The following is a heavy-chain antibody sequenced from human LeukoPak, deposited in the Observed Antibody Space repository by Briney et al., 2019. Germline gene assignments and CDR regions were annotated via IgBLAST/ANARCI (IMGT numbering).Heavy chain of an antibody. CDR1: GASISSYY. J-gene: IGHJ4*02. D-gene: IGHD6-13*01. Sequence: SGTLSLTCTVSGASISSYYWSWIRQPPGKGMEWIGFIYYSGSTNYNPSLKSRVTTSVDTSKNQFPLRLSSVTAADTAVYYCASPGIVAAGTDRGFDYWGQGTLVTVSS. V-gene: IGHV4-59*01. CDR2: IYYSGST. CDR3: ASPGIVAAGTDRGFDY.